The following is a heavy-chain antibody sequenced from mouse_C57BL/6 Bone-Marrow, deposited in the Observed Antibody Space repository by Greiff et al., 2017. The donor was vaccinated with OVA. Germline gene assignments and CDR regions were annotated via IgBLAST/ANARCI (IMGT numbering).Heavy chain of an antibody. CDR2: INPSNGGT. V-gene: IGHV1-53*01. J-gene: IGHJ4*01. D-gene: IGHD3-2*02. CDR3: ARSQLRLPYYAMDY. CDR1: GYTLPSYW. Sequence: VQLQQPGTELVKPGASVKLSCKASGYTLPSYWMHWVKQRPGQGLEWIGNINPSNGGTNYNEKFKSKATLTVDKSSSTAYMQLSSLTSEDSAVYYCARSQLRLPYYAMDYWGQGTSVTVSS.